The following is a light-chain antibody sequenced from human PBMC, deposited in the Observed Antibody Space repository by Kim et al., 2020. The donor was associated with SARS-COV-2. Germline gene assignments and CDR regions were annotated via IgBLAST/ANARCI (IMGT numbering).Light chain of an antibody. V-gene: IGKV3-15*01. J-gene: IGKJ2*01. Sequence: LSVCPGERATLSCRASQSVSNNLAWYQQKPGQAPRLLIYAASTRATGIPGRFSGSGSGTDFTLTISSLQSEDFAVYYCQQYNNWSSFGQGTKLEI. CDR2: AAS. CDR1: QSVSNN. CDR3: QQYNNWSS.